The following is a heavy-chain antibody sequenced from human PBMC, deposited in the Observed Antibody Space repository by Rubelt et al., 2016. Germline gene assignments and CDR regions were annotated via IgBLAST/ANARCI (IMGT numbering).Heavy chain of an antibody. Sequence: QVQLQQWGAGLLKPSETLSLTCAVYGGSFSGYYWSWIRQPPGKGLEWIGEINHSGSTNYNPSLKSRVTISVDWSKNQFSLKLSPVTAADTAGYYCARLNWNYEFWFDPWGQGTLVTVSS. CDR2: INHSGST. J-gene: IGHJ5*02. V-gene: IGHV4-34*01. CDR3: ARLNWNYEFWFDP. CDR1: GGSFSGYY. D-gene: IGHD1-7*01.